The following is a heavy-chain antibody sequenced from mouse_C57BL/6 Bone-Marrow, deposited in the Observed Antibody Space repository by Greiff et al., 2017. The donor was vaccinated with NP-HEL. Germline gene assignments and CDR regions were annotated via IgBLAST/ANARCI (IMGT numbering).Heavy chain of an antibody. J-gene: IGHJ3*01. CDR3: ARESVLRAWFAY. V-gene: IGHV1-55*01. CDR2: IYPGSGST. Sequence: VQLQQPGAELVKPGASVKMSCKASGYTFTSYWITWVKQRPGQGLEWIGDIYPGSGSTNYNEKFKSKATLTVDTSSSTAYMPLSSLTSEDSAVYYCARESVLRAWFAYWGQGTLVTVSA. D-gene: IGHD2-12*01. CDR1: GYTFTSYW.